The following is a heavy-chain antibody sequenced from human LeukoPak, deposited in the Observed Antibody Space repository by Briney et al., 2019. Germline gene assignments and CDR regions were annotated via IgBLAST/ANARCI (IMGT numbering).Heavy chain of an antibody. CDR3: AKDRGRTWVQVAN. CDR1: GFTFSSYW. J-gene: IGHJ4*02. D-gene: IGHD2-15*01. Sequence: GGSLRLSCAASGFTFSSYWMHWVRQAPGKGLVWVSRINSDGSSTSYADSVKGRFTISRDNSKNTLYLQMNSLRVEDTAVYYCAKDRGRTWVQVANWGQGTLVTVSS. V-gene: IGHV3-74*01. CDR2: INSDGSST.